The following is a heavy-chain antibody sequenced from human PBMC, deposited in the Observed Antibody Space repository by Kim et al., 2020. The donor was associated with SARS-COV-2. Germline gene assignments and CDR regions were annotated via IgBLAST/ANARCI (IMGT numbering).Heavy chain of an antibody. V-gene: IGHV3-33*06. CDR2: IWYDGSRE. CDR3: AKDSNYYGAGSSIDF. Sequence: GGSLRLSCAASGLTFSSYGMHWVRRAPGKGLEWVAVIWYDGSREYHADSVKGRFTISRDNFGNTLFLQMNSLRVEDTAVYYCAKDSNYYGAGSSIDFWGQGTLVTVSS. CDR1: GLTFSSYG. D-gene: IGHD3-10*01. J-gene: IGHJ4*02.